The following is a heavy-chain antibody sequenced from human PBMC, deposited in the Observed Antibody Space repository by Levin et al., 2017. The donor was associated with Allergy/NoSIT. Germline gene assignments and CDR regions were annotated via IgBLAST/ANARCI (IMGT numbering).Heavy chain of an antibody. CDR2: ISATNGNT. J-gene: IGHJ6*02. CDR1: GYTFSSQG. CDR3: AREEMDFGTYYYGLDV. Sequence: GASVKVSCKASGYTFSSQGISWVRQAPGQGLEWMGWISATNGNTNYAPKFQGRVTMTTDTSTSKAYMELRSLKSDDTAVYYCAREEMDFGTYYYGLDVWGQGTTLIVSS. D-gene: IGHD5-24*01. V-gene: IGHV1-18*01.